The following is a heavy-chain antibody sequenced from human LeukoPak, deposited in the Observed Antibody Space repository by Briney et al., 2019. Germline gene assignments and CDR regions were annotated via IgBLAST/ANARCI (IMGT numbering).Heavy chain of an antibody. J-gene: IGHJ4*02. CDR2: ISSSSSTI. Sequence: GGSLRLSCAASGFTFSSYSMIWVRQAPGKGLEWVSYISSSSSTIYYADSVKGRFTISRDNAKNSLYLQMNSLRAEDTAVYYCARDDDFWSGYYSKDDYWGQGTLVTVSS. CDR1: GFTFSSYS. V-gene: IGHV3-48*01. D-gene: IGHD3-3*01. CDR3: ARDDDFWSGYYSKDDY.